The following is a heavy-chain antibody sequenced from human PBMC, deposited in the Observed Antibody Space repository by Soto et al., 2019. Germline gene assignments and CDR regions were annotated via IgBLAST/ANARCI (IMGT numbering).Heavy chain of an antibody. D-gene: IGHD3-22*01. V-gene: IGHV3-48*02. J-gene: IGHJ3*02. Sequence: PGGSLRLSCAASGSTFSSYSMNWVRQAPGKGLEWVSYISSSSSTIYYADSVKGRFTISRDNAKNSLYLQMNSLRDEDTAVYYCARGMNYYDSSGYYPHTFDIWGQGTMVTVSS. CDR2: ISSSSSTI. CDR1: GSTFSSYS. CDR3: ARGMNYYDSSGYYPHTFDI.